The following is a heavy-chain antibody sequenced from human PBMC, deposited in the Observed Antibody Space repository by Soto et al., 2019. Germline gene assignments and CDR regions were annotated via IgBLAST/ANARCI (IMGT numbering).Heavy chain of an antibody. CDR3: ARGLTIFGVVYFDY. Sequence: PGGSLRLSCAASGFTFSSYWISWVRQAPGKGLEWVANIKQDGSEKYYVDSVKGRFTISRDNAKNSLYLQMNSLRAEDTAVYYCARGLTIFGVVYFDYWGQGTLVTVSS. D-gene: IGHD3-3*01. J-gene: IGHJ4*02. V-gene: IGHV3-7*03. CDR1: GFTFSSYW. CDR2: IKQDGSEK.